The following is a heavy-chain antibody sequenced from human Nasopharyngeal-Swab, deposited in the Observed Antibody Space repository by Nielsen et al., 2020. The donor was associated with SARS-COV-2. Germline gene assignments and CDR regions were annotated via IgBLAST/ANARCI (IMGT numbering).Heavy chain of an antibody. Sequence: SETLSLTCTVSGGSISSYYWSWIRQPPGKGLEWIGYIYYSGSTNYNPSLKSRVTISVDTSKNQFSLKLSSVTAADTAVYYCARSTYFDILTGYYFLYYFDYWGQGTLVTVSS. V-gene: IGHV4-59*12. J-gene: IGHJ4*02. CDR3: ARSTYFDILTGYYFLYYFDY. CDR2: IYYSGST. CDR1: GGSISSYY. D-gene: IGHD3-9*01.